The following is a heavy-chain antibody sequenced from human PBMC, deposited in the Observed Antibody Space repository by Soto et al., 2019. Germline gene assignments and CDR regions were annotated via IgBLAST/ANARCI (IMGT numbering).Heavy chain of an antibody. V-gene: IGHV3-7*01. J-gene: IGHJ4*02. CDR2: IKQDGSEK. D-gene: IGHD4-17*01. Sequence: GRSLRLSCAASGFTFSSYWMSWVRQAPGKGLEWVANIKQDGSEKYYVDSVKGRFTISRDNAKNSLYLQMNSLRAEDMAVYFCARDPYGDYWFDYWGQGTLVTVSS. CDR3: ARDPYGDYWFDY. CDR1: GFTFSSYW.